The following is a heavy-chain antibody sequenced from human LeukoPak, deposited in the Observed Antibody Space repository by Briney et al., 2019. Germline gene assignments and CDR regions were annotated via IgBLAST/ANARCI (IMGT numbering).Heavy chain of an antibody. D-gene: IGHD4-17*01. Sequence: GESLKISCKGSGYSFTSYWIGWVRQMPGKGLEWMGIIYPGDSDTRYSPSFQGQVTISADKSISTAYLQWSSLKASDTAMYYCARLGGSTTSYYYYGMDVWGQGTLVTVSS. CDR1: GYSFTSYW. CDR2: IYPGDSDT. J-gene: IGHJ6*02. CDR3: ARLGGSTTSYYYYGMDV. V-gene: IGHV5-51*01.